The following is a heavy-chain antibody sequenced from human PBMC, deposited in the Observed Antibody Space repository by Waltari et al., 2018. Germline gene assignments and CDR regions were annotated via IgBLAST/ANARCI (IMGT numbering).Heavy chain of an antibody. CDR1: GGSVSSGSYY. Sequence: QVQLQESGPGLVKPSETLSLTCTVSGGSVSSGSYYWRWIRQPPGKGLEWIGYIYYSGSTNYNPSLKSRVTISVDTSKNQFSLKLSSVTAADTAVYYCARDYYYYGMDVWGQGTTVTVSS. CDR2: IYYSGST. CDR3: ARDYYYYGMDV. J-gene: IGHJ6*02. V-gene: IGHV4-61*01.